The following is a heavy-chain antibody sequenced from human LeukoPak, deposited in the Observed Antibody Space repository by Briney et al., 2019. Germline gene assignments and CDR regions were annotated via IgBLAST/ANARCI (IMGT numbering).Heavy chain of an antibody. J-gene: IGHJ3*01. D-gene: IGHD3-3*01. Sequence: GGSLRLSCAASGFTSSTYDIHWVRQGSGKDLEWVSAMGSAGDTYYPGSVKGRFTISREDAKNSVYLQMNGLRAGDTAVYYCARVAKSVFGDFFDLWGQGKMVTASS. V-gene: IGHV3-13*01. CDR2: MGSAGDT. CDR1: GFTSSTYD. CDR3: ARVAKSVFGDFFDL.